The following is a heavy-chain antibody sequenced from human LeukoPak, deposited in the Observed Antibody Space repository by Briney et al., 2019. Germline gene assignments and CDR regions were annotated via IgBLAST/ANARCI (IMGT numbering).Heavy chain of an antibody. D-gene: IGHD4-17*01. CDR1: GFTFSSYA. J-gene: IGHJ5*02. Sequence: GSLRLSCAASGFTFSSYAMSWIRQPPGKGLEWIGEINHSGSTNYNPFLKSRVTISVDTSKNQFSLKLSSVTAADTAVYYCARGLRNWNDPFGQGTLVTVSS. V-gene: IGHV4-34*01. CDR2: INHSGST. CDR3: ARGLRNWNDP.